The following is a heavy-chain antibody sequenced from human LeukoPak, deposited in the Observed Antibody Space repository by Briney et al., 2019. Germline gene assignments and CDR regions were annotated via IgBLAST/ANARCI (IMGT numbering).Heavy chain of an antibody. J-gene: IGHJ5*02. CDR1: GGSFSGYY. V-gene: IGHV4-34*01. CDR2: INHSGST. CDR3: ARGGGFTIFGARKANWFDP. Sequence: SETLSLTCAVYGGSFSGYYWSWIRQPPGKGLEWSGEINHSGSTNYNPSLKSRVTISVDTSKNQFSLKLSSVTAADTAVYYCARGGGFTIFGARKANWFDPWGQGTLVTVSS. D-gene: IGHD3-3*01.